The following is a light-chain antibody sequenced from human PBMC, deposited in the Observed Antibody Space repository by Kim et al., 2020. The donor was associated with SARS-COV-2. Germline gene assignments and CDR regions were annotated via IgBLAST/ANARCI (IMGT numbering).Light chain of an antibody. CDR1: SLRSYY. CDR3: NSRDSSGNHPHVV. CDR2: GKN. J-gene: IGLJ2*01. V-gene: IGLV3-19*01. Sequence: SSELNQDPAVSVALGQTVRITCQGDSLRSYYASWYQQKPGQAPVLVIYGKNNRPSGIPDRFSGSSSGNTASLSITGAQAEDEADYYCNSRDSSGNHPHVVFGGGTQLTVL.